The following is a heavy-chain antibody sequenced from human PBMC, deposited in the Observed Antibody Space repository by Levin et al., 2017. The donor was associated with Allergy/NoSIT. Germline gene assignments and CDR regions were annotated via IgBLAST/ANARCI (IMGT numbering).Heavy chain of an antibody. J-gene: IGHJ4*02. V-gene: IGHV3-48*02. Sequence: LSLPCAASGFTFSAYSMNWVRQAPGKGLEWVSYISSSSSTIYSADSVKGRFSISRDNAKNSLYLQMNNLRDEDTAVYYCARDPATSGYYPDSWGQGTLVTVSS. CDR2: ISSSSSTI. CDR1: GFTFSAYS. CDR3: ARDPATSGYYPDS. D-gene: IGHD3-22*01.